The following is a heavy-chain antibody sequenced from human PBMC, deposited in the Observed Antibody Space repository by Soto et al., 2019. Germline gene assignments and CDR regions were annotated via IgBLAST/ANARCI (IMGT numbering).Heavy chain of an antibody. Sequence: PSETLCLTCTVAGGYIRSYYWSWIRQPPGKGLEWIGYIYYSGSTNYNPSLKSRVTISVDTSKNQFSLKLSSVTAADTAVYYCALSFGVVTLFDYWGQGTLVTVSS. CDR1: GGYIRSYY. V-gene: IGHV4-59*01. D-gene: IGHD3-3*01. J-gene: IGHJ4*02. CDR2: IYYSGST. CDR3: ALSFGVVTLFDY.